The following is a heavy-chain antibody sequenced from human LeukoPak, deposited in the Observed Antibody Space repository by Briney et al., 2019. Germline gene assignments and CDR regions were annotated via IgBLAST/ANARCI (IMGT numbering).Heavy chain of an antibody. CDR3: ARGTYGDYGGGAFDI. V-gene: IGHV3-30*15. CDR1: GFTFRSYA. Sequence: GGSLRLSCAASGFTFRSYAMHWVRQAPGKGLEWVAVISDDGSRQHYADFLEGRFTISRDNSKNTVSLQMSSLTSEDTAVYYCARGTYGDYGGGAFDIWGQGTMVTVSS. D-gene: IGHD4-17*01. CDR2: ISDDGSRQ. J-gene: IGHJ3*02.